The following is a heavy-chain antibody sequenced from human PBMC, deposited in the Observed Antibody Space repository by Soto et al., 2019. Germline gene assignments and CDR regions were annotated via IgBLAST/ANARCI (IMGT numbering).Heavy chain of an antibody. Sequence: SETLSLTCTVSGGSISSYYWSWIRQPPGKGLEWIGYIYYSGSTNYNPSLKSRVTISVDTSKNQFSLKLSSVTAADTAVYYCARTITFGGVIVRYYFDYWGQGTLVTVSS. D-gene: IGHD3-16*02. CDR1: GGSISSYY. CDR2: IYYSGST. V-gene: IGHV4-59*01. CDR3: ARTITFGGVIVRYYFDY. J-gene: IGHJ4*02.